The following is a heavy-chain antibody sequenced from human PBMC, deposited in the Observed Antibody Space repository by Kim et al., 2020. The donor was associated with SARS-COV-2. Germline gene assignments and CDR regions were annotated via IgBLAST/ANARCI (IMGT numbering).Heavy chain of an antibody. CDR2: IDPSDSYT. CDR1: GYSFTSYW. J-gene: IGHJ5*02. V-gene: IGHV5-10-1*01. D-gene: IGHD6-13*01. Sequence: GASLKISCKGSGYSFTSYWISWVRQMPGKGLEWMGRIDPSDSYTNYSPSFQGHVTISADKSISTAYLQWSSLKASDTAMYYCARYSSSWYNWFDPWGQGTLVTVSS. CDR3: ARYSSSWYNWFDP.